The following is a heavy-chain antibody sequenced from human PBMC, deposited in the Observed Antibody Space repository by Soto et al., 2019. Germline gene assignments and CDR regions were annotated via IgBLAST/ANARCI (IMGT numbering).Heavy chain of an antibody. CDR1: GGSISSYY. J-gene: IGHJ4*02. V-gene: IGHV4-59*01. D-gene: IGHD2-21*02. CDR3: ARYSVTAIPHFDY. CDR2: IYYSGST. Sequence: PSETLSFTCTVSGGSISSYYWSWIRQPPGKGPEWIGYIYYSGSTNYNPSLKSRVTISVDTSKNQFSLKLSSVTAADTAVYYCARYSVTAIPHFDYLGQGTLVTVSS.